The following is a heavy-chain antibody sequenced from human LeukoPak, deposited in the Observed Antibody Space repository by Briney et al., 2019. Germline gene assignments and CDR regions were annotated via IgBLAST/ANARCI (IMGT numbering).Heavy chain of an antibody. Sequence: PGGSLRLSCAASGFTFSGSAMHWVRQASGKGLEWVGRIRSKANSYATAYAASVKGRFTISRDDSKNTAYLQMNSLKTEDTAVYYCTRIVGATSPLYYYYYMDVWGKGTKVTISS. CDR1: GFTFSGSA. D-gene: IGHD1-26*01. CDR3: TRIVGATSPLYYYYYMDV. CDR2: IRSKANSYAT. V-gene: IGHV3-73*01. J-gene: IGHJ6*03.